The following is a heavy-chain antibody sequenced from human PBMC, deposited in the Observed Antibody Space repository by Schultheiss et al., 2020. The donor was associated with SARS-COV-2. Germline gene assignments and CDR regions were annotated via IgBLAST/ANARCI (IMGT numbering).Heavy chain of an antibody. CDR1: GASINNDNW. CDR3: ARNVWGPKIDL. J-gene: IGHJ5*02. V-gene: IGHV4-4*02. CDR2: IHPAGSL. D-gene: IGHD1-26*01. Sequence: GSLRLSCAVSGASINNDNWWFSWVRQPPGKGLEWIGEIHPAGSLHYNPSLNSRVTISMDKSKNQFYLSLTSVTAADTAVYYCARNVWGPKIDLWGQGALVTVSS.